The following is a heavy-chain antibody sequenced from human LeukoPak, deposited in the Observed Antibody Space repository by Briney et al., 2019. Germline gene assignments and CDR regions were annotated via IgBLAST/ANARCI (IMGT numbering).Heavy chain of an antibody. V-gene: IGHV3-20*04. D-gene: IGHD3-22*01. J-gene: IGHJ4*02. Sequence: GGSLRLSCAASGFTFDDYGMSWVRQAPGKGLEWVSGINWNGGSTGYADSVKGRFTISRDNSQNTLYLQMNNLRAEDTAIYYCASQKEKFYDSSGNYWSQGTLVTVSS. CDR3: ASQKEKFYDSSGNY. CDR1: GFTFDDYG. CDR2: INWNGGST.